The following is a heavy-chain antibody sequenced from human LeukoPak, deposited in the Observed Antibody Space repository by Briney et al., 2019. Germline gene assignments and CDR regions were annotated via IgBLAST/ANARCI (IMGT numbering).Heavy chain of an antibody. Sequence: GGSLRLSCAASGFTFSSYGMHWVRQAPGKGLEWVAFIRYDGSNKYYADTVKGRFTISRDNSKNTLYLQMNSLRAEDTAVYYCAKDKSMVRELDYWGQGNLVTVSS. CDR2: IRYDGSNK. J-gene: IGHJ4*02. CDR1: GFTFSSYG. D-gene: IGHD3-10*01. CDR3: AKDKSMVRELDY. V-gene: IGHV3-30*02.